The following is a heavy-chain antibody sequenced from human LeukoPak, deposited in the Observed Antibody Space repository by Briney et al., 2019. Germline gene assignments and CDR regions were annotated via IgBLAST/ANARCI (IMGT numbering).Heavy chain of an antibody. J-gene: IGHJ4*02. CDR1: GFTFSSYA. V-gene: IGHV3-23*01. CDR3: AKKKRELRGFDY. CDR2: IGGSGGST. D-gene: IGHD1-7*01. Sequence: GGSLRLSCAASGFTFSSYAMSWVRQAPGKGLEWVSVIGGSGGSTYYADSVKGRFTISRDNSKNTLYLQMSSLRAEDTAVYYCAKKKRELRGFDYWGQGTPVTVSS.